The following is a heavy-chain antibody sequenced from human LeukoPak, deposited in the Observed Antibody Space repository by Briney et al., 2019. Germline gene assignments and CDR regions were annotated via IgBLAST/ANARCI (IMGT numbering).Heavy chain of an antibody. D-gene: IGHD2-2*01. V-gene: IGHV1-24*01. CDR3: ATDPGEIVPAAKGPRGDYRYGMDV. J-gene: IGHJ6*02. Sequence: EASVKVSCKASGYTFTSYGISWVRQAPGQGLEGMGGFDPEDGETIYAQKFQGRVTMTEDTSTDTAYMELNSLRSDDTAVYYCATDPGEIVPAAKGPRGDYRYGMDVWGQGTTVTVSS. CDR1: GYTFTSYG. CDR2: FDPEDGET.